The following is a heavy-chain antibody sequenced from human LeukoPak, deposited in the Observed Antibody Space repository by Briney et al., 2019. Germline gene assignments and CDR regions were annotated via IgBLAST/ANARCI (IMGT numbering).Heavy chain of an antibody. V-gene: IGHV4-59*01. CDR2: IYYSGGT. Sequence: SETLSLTCTVSGASISSYYWAWIRQPPGKGLEWIGYIYYSGGTYYNPSLKSRVINSLDTSKNQFSLKLNSATAADTAVYYCARERGPNCNKDCLFDPWGQGTLVTVSS. CDR1: GASISSYY. J-gene: IGHJ5*02. CDR3: ARERGPNCNKDCLFDP. D-gene: IGHD2/OR15-2a*01.